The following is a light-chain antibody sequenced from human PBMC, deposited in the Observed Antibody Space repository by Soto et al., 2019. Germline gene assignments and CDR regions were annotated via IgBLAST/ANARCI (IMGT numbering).Light chain of an antibody. CDR3: QQRSNWLT. CDR1: QSVSSY. V-gene: IGKV3-11*01. Sequence: EIVLTQSPATLSLFPGERATLSCRASQSVSSYLAWYQQKPGQAPRLLIYDASNRATGIPTRFSCSGSGTDFTHTISSLEPEDFAVYYCQQRSNWLTFGGGTKVEIK. CDR2: DAS. J-gene: IGKJ4*01.